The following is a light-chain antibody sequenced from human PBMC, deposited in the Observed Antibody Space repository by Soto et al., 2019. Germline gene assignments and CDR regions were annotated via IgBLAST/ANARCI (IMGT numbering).Light chain of an antibody. V-gene: IGKV1-12*01. CDR2: SAS. CDR1: QGISSW. CDR3: QQARSFPFT. J-gene: IGKJ5*01. Sequence: DIQMTQSPSSVSASVGDRVTITRRASQGISSWLAWYQQKPGKAPELLIYSASVLEGGVPSRFSGSGSGTDFTLIISSLQPEDSATYYCQQARSFPFTFGQGTRLEIK.